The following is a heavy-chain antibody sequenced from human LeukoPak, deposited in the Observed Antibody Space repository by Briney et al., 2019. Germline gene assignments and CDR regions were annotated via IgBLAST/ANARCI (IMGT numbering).Heavy chain of an antibody. D-gene: IGHD6-13*01. Sequence: PSETLSLTCTVSGGSISKFYWSCIPQPAGKGLEWIGRIYTGGGTNYNPSLKSRVTMSVSKNHFSLKLSSVTAVDTAVYHCARSSRVAGRHYYFDYWGQGTLVTVSS. J-gene: IGHJ4*02. V-gene: IGHV4-4*07. CDR2: IYTGGGT. CDR1: GGSISKFY. CDR3: ARSSRVAGRHYYFDY.